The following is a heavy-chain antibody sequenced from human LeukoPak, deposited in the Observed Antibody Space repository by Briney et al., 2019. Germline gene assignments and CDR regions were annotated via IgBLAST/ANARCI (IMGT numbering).Heavy chain of an antibody. J-gene: IGHJ2*01. D-gene: IGHD4-23*01. Sequence: ASVKVSCKVSGYTLTELSMHWVRQAPGKGLEWMGGFDPEDGETIYAQKFQGRVTMTEDTSTDTAYMELSSLRSEDTAVYYCATWMTTVVTPWYFDLWGRGTLVTVSS. CDR1: GYTLTELS. CDR2: FDPEDGET. CDR3: ATWMTTVVTPWYFDL. V-gene: IGHV1-24*01.